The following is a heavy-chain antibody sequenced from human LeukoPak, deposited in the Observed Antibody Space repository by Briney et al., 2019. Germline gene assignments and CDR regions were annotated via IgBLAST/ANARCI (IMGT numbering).Heavy chain of an antibody. Sequence: GGSLRLSCAASGFTFSSYAMSWVRQAPGKGLEWVSAISGSGGSTYYADSVKGRFTISRDNSKNMLYLQMNSLRAEDTAVYYCATPNSSGWYSEGWGPVDYWGQGTLVTVSS. J-gene: IGHJ4*02. CDR2: ISGSGGST. CDR1: GFTFSSYA. CDR3: ATPNSSGWYSEGWGPVDY. D-gene: IGHD6-19*01. V-gene: IGHV3-23*01.